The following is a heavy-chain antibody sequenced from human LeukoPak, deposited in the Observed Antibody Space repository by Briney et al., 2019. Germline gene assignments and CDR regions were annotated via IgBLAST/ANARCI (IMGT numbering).Heavy chain of an antibody. CDR1: GFSFRSNA. CDR2: IGGGGRST. Sequence: PGGSLRLSCAASGFSFRSNAMNWVRQAPGKGLEWVAGIGGGGRSTYYAGAVEGRFTISRDNSKNTVDLQMSGLRAEDTAIYYCAKPYYHDDSGSWGQGTRVTVSS. J-gene: IGHJ5*02. D-gene: IGHD3-22*01. V-gene: IGHV3-23*01. CDR3: AKPYYHDDSGS.